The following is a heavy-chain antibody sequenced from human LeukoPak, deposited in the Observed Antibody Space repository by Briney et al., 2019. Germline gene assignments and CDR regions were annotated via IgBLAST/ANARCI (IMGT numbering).Heavy chain of an antibody. J-gene: IGHJ4*02. D-gene: IGHD3-3*01. V-gene: IGHV3-7*01. CDR1: GFTFSSYA. CDR3: ARECYDFWSGTGDFDY. CDR2: IKQDGSEK. Sequence: GGSLRLSCAASGFTFSSYAMSWVRQAPGKGLEWVANIKQDGSEKYYVDSVKGRFTISRDNAKNSLYLQMNSLRAEDTAVYYCARECYDFWSGTGDFDYWGQGTLVTVSS.